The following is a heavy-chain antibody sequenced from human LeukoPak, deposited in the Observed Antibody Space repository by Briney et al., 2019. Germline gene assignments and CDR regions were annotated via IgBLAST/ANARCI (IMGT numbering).Heavy chain of an antibody. J-gene: IGHJ3*01. V-gene: IGHV3-30*02. CDR1: GFTFSSYG. CDR2: IRYDGSNK. CDR3: AKDLLAYTMAAFDV. D-gene: IGHD2-2*02. Sequence: GGSLRHSCSASGFTFSSYGMHWVRQAPGKGLEWVAFIRYDGSNKYYADSVKGRFTISRDNSRNTLYLQMDSLRAEDTAVYYCAKDLLAYTMAAFDVWGQGTMVTVSS.